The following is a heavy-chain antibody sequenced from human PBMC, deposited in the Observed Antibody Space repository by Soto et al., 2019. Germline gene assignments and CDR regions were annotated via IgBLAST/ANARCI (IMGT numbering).Heavy chain of an antibody. CDR3: ARRVAVTGTVWFDP. D-gene: IGHD6-19*01. CDR1: GGPISGYY. V-gene: IGHV4-59*08. CDR2: IYYTGST. J-gene: IGHJ5*01. Sequence: SETLSLTCTVSGGPISGYYWSWIRQPPGKGLEWIGHIYYTGSTNHNPSLKSRVTISVDTSQNQFSLKLTAVTAADTAVYYGARRVAVTGTVWFDPWGQGTLVTVSS.